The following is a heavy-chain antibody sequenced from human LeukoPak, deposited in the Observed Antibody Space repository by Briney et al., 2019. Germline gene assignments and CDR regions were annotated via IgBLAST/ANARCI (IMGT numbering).Heavy chain of an antibody. D-gene: IGHD3-22*01. CDR2: ISYDGSNK. CDR1: GFTFSSYG. Sequence: GGSLRLSCAASGFTFSSYGMTWVRQAPGKGLEWVALISYDGSNKYYADSVKGRFTVSRDNSKNTLFLQMNSLRAEDTAVYYCAKVGSYHDFDYWGQGTLVTVSS. J-gene: IGHJ4*02. V-gene: IGHV3-30*18. CDR3: AKVGSYHDFDY.